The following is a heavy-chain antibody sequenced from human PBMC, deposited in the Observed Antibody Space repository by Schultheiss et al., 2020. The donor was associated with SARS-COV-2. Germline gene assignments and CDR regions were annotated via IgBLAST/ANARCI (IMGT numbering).Heavy chain of an antibody. Sequence: GESLKISCAASGFTFDDSAMHWVRQAPGKGLEWVSAISGSGGSTYYADSVKGRFTISRDNCKNTLYLQMSSLRAEDTAVYYCARGGGMGGLSFDYWGQGTLVTVSS. CDR2: ISGSGGST. V-gene: IGHV3-23*01. D-gene: IGHD2-15*01. J-gene: IGHJ4*02. CDR3: ARGGGMGGLSFDY. CDR1: GFTFDDSA.